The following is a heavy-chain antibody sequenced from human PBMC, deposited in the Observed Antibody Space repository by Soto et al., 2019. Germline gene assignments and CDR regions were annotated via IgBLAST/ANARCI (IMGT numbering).Heavy chain of an antibody. CDR3: ARHREYYYDSSGFGDY. J-gene: IGHJ4*02. V-gene: IGHV4-39*01. Sequence: PSETLSLTCTVSGGSISSSSYYWGWIRQPPGKGLEWIGSIYYSGSTYYNPSLKSRVTISVDTSKNQFSLKLSSVTAADTAVYYCARHREYYYDSSGFGDYWGQGTLVTAPQ. D-gene: IGHD3-22*01. CDR2: IYYSGST. CDR1: GGSISSSSYY.